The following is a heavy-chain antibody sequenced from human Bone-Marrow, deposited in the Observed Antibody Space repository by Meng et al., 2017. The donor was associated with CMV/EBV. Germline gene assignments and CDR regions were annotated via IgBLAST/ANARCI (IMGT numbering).Heavy chain of an antibody. CDR3: ASANYCSSTSCYNS. CDR1: GGTFSSYA. V-gene: IGHV1-69*05. D-gene: IGHD2-2*01. CDR2: IIPIFGTA. Sequence: SVKVSCKASGGTFSSYAISWVRQAPGQGLEWMGGIIPIFGTASYAQKFQGRVTITTDESTSTAYMELSSLRSEDTAVYYCASANYCSSTSCYNSWGQGTLVTVSS. J-gene: IGHJ4*02.